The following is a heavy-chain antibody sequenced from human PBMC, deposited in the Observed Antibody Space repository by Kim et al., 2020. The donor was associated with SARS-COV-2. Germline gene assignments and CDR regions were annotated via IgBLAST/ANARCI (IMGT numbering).Heavy chain of an antibody. D-gene: IGHD1-26*01. J-gene: IGHJ4*02. CDR2: VSSSSGYI. V-gene: IGHV3-21*06. Sequence: GGSLRLSCVASGFTFNSYIMNWVRQAPGKGLEWVSSVSSSSGYIFYADSVKGRFSISRDNAKNSLYLQMNSLRAEDTAVYYCARDTSKQRVGATSFDYWGQGTLVTVSS. CDR1: GFTFNSYI. CDR3: ARDTSKQRVGATSFDY.